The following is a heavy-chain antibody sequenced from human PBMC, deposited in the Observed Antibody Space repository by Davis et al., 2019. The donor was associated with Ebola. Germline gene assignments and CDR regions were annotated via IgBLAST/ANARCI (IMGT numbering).Heavy chain of an antibody. J-gene: IGHJ4*02. CDR3: ARGPGKVAAGKTFFDY. CDR2: ISSSSSTI. D-gene: IGHD6-13*01. V-gene: IGHV3-48*02. Sequence: PGGSLRLSCAASGFTFSSYSMNWVRQAPGKGLEWVSYISSSSSTIYYADSVKGRFTISRDNAKNSLYLQMNSLRDEDTAVYYCARGPGKVAAGKTFFDYWGQGTLVTVSS. CDR1: GFTFSSYS.